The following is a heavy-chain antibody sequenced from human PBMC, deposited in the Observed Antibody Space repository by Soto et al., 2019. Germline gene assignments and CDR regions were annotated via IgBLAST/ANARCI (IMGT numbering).Heavy chain of an antibody. V-gene: IGHV4-59*08. D-gene: IGHD3-10*01. J-gene: IGHJ4*02. CDR2: IYYSGST. Sequence: SETLSLTCTVSGGSLSSYYWSWIRQPPGEGLEWIGYIYYSGSTNYNPSLKSRVTISVDTSKNQFSLKLSSVTAADTAVYYCARTSLAGSGSYLSGFDYWGQGTLVTVSS. CDR3: ARTSLAGSGSYLSGFDY. CDR1: GGSLSSYY.